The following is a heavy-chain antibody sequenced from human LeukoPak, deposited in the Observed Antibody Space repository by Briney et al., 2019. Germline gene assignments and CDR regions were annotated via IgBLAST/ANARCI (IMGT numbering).Heavy chain of an antibody. CDR2: ISGSGASI. V-gene: IGHV3-23*01. CDR1: GFTFSSYA. Sequence: GGSLRLSCAVSGFTFSSYAMSWVRQAPGKGLEWVSAISGSGASIFYADSVKGRFTISRDNSKNTLYLQMNSLRAEDTAVFYCAKAGGYYYYYFMDVWGKGTTVTVSS. D-gene: IGHD3-10*01. J-gene: IGHJ6*03. CDR3: AKAGGYYYYYFMDV.